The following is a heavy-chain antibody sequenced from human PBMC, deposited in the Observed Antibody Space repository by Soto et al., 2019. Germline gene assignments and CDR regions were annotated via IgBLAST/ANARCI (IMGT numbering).Heavy chain of an antibody. V-gene: IGHV1-69*12. CDR2: IMPVFPTP. D-gene: IGHD3-3*02. CDR1: GGTFRTSA. Sequence: QVQLVRSGAEVKKPGSSVKVSCKTSGGTFRTSAISWVRQAPGQGLEWMGGIMPVFPTPDYAQRFQGRVTITEDESTSTAYMELSSLRSEDTAVYYCARDKDRQQLGGNYYYIMDVWGQGTTVTVSS. CDR3: ARDKDRQQLGGNYYYIMDV. J-gene: IGHJ6*01.